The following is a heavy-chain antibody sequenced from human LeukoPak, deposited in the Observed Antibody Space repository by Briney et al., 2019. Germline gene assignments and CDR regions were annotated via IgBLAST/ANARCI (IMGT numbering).Heavy chain of an antibody. CDR1: GFIFSSYE. V-gene: IGHV3-48*03. CDR3: ARDPPTSGAFEY. J-gene: IGHJ4*02. D-gene: IGHD1-26*01. Sequence: PGGSLRLSCAASGFIFSSYEMNWVRQAPGKGLEWVSYISGSGTTMYYGVSVKGRFTVSRDNAKNSLYLQMNSLRAGDTAVYYCARDPPTSGAFEYWGQGTLVTVSS. CDR2: ISGSGTTM.